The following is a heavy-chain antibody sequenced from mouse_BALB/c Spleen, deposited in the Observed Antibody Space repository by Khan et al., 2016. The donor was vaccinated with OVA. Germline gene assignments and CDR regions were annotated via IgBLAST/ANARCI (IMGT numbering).Heavy chain of an antibody. CDR1: GYSITSDYA. D-gene: IGHD2-13*01. V-gene: IGHV3-2*02. Sequence: EVQLQESGPGLVKPSQSLSLTCTVTGYSITSDYAWNWIRQFPENKLEWMGYISSTGSTSYNPSLKSRISITRDTSKNPFFLHLNSVTTEDTATYYCARSLYYSDSYAMDYWGQGTSVTVSS. CDR3: ARSLYYSDSYAMDY. CDR2: ISSTGST. J-gene: IGHJ4*01.